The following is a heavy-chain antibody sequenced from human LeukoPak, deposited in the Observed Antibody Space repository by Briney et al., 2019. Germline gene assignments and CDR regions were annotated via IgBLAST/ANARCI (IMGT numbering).Heavy chain of an antibody. D-gene: IGHD1-26*01. CDR2: IFPIFATA. J-gene: IGHJ4*02. CDR3: ARESGSYEAYFDY. CDR1: GGTFSSYA. V-gene: IGHV1-69*15. Sequence: SVKVSCKASGGTFSSYAISWVRQAPGQGLDGMGRIFPIFATANYAQKFQGRVTITADESTSTAYMELSSLRSEDTAVYYCARESGSYEAYFDYWGQGTLVTVSS.